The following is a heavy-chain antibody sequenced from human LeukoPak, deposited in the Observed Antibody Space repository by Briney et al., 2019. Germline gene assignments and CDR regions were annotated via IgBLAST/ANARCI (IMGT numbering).Heavy chain of an antibody. J-gene: IGHJ6*03. D-gene: IGHD3-22*01. V-gene: IGHV3-23*01. CDR3: AKDFYDSSGREYCMDV. CDR2: ISGSGGST. Sequence: QAGGSLRLSCAASGFPFSSYAMSWVRQAPGKGLEWVSAISGSGGSTYYADSVKGRFTISRDNSKNTLYLQMNSLRAEDTAVYYCAKDFYDSSGREYCMDVWGKGTTVTVSS. CDR1: GFPFSSYA.